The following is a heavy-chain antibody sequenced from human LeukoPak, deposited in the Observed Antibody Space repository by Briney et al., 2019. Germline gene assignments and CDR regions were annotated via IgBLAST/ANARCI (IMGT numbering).Heavy chain of an antibody. CDR1: GGTFRNYA. CDR2: IIAILGGA. V-gene: IGHV1-69*11. Sequence: SVKVSCKASGGTFRNYAISWVRQAPGQGLEWMGRIIAILGGADYAQKFQGRVTITADESTSTASMEVSSLRSEDTAVYYCARDGMVRGVIDYYGMDVWGQGTTVTVSS. D-gene: IGHD3-10*01. J-gene: IGHJ6*02. CDR3: ARDGMVRGVIDYYGMDV.